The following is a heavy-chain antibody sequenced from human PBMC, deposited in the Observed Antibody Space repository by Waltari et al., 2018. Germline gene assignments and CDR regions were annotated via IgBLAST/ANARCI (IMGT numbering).Heavy chain of an antibody. CDR3: TGGGTLRDSEGGFVGLNV. CDR1: GFSFTGSS. J-gene: IGHJ6*02. V-gene: IGHV3-73*01. Sequence: EAQLVESGGGLVQPGGSLKLSCVVSGFSFTGSSIHWIRQAPGKGREWVCRIKSKVSKYATEYGALVKSRFTNTRVDSKDTAYLQMNRLKTDDTAVYYCTGGGTLRDSEGGFVGLNVWGRGTTVIVSS. CDR2: IKSKVSKYAT. D-gene: IGHD1-1*01.